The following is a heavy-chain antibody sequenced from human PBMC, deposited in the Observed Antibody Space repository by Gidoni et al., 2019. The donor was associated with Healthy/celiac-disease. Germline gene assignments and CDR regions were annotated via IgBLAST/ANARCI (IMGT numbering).Heavy chain of an antibody. CDR1: GGPISSYY. J-gene: IGHJ5*02. CDR2: IYYRGST. D-gene: IGHD6-13*01. CDR3: ARHASSTVRRLGWFDP. Sequence: QVQLQESGPGLVKPSETLSLTCTVSGGPISSYYWSWIRQPPGKGLEWIGYIYYRGSTNYNPSLKSRVTISVDTSKNQFSLKLSSVTAADTAVYYCARHASSTVRRLGWFDPWGQGTLVTVSS. V-gene: IGHV4-59*08.